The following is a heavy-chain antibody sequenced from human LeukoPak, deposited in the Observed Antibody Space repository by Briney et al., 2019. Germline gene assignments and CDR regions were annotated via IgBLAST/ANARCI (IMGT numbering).Heavy chain of an antibody. Sequence: GESLKISCKGSGYSFTSYWIGWVRQMPGKGLEWMGIIYPGDSDTRYSPSFQGQVTISADKSNSTAYLQWSSLKASDTAMYYCAIERSHRRWLQLRGADAFDIWGQGTMVTVSS. CDR1: GYSFTSYW. J-gene: IGHJ3*02. D-gene: IGHD5-24*01. CDR2: IYPGDSDT. CDR3: AIERSHRRWLQLRGADAFDI. V-gene: IGHV5-51*01.